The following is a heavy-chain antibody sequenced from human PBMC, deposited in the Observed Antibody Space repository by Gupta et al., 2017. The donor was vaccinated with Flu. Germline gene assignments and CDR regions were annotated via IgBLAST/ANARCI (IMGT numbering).Heavy chain of an antibody. J-gene: IGHJ4*02. Sequence: SCAASGFTFSDYYMSWIRQAPGKGLEWVSYISSSSSYTNYADSVKGRFTISRDNAKNSLYLQMNSLRAEDTAVYYCARDWGIAAAGTGFGFDYWGQGTLVTVSS. CDR1: GFTFSDYY. CDR3: ARDWGIAAAGTGFGFDY. V-gene: IGHV3-11*05. CDR2: ISSSSSYT. D-gene: IGHD6-13*01.